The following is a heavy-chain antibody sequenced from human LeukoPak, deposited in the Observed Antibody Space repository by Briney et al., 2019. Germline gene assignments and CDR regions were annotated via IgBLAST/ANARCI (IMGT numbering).Heavy chain of an antibody. CDR1: GGSVRGYY. V-gene: IGHV4-59*02. CDR3: ARVRPGGIGYYYYYYMDV. Sequence: KPSETLSLTCNVSGGSVRGYYWSWIRQPPGKGLEWIGYIYYSGSTNYNPSLKSRVTISVDTSKNQFSLKLSSVTAADTAVYYCARVRPGGIGYYYYYYMDVWGKGTTVTVSS. J-gene: IGHJ6*03. CDR2: IYYSGST. D-gene: IGHD3-16*01.